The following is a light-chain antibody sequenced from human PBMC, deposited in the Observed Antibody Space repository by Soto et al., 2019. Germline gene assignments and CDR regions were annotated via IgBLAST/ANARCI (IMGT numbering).Light chain of an antibody. J-gene: IGKJ2*01. CDR1: QSVGDNF. Sequence: TVLTQSPGTVSLSPGERATLSCRTSQSVGDNFLAWYQQKPGQAPRLLIYGVFTRATGIPARFSGSGSGTDFTLTISGLEPEDSAVYYCQHYDGSPRTFGQGTKVEIK. CDR3: QHYDGSPRT. CDR2: GVF. V-gene: IGKV3-20*01.